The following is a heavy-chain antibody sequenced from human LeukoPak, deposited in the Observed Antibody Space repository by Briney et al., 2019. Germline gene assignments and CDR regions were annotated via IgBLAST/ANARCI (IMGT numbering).Heavy chain of an antibody. CDR1: GFTFNRAW. J-gene: IGHJ4*02. Sequence: GGSLRLSCAASGFTFNRAWMTWVRQAPGKGLEWVGRIKSKTDGGTTDYAAPVKGRFTISRDDSKNTLYLQMNSLKTEDTAVYYCTTATFTTVTTGGPGVYWGQGTLVTVSS. CDR2: IKSKTDGGTT. CDR3: TTATFTTVTTGGPGVY. V-gene: IGHV3-15*01. D-gene: IGHD4-17*01.